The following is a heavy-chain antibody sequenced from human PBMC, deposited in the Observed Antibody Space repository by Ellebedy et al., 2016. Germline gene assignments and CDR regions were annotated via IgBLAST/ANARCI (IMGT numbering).Heavy chain of an antibody. CDR3: AREGRGIAVAGPDY. CDR1: GGSISSSSYY. D-gene: IGHD6-19*01. V-gene: IGHV4-39*02. Sequence: SETLSLTCTVSGGSISSSSYYWGWIRQPPGKGLEWIGSIYYSGSTYYNPSLKSRVTISVDTSKNQFSLKLSSVTAADTAVYYCAREGRGIAVAGPDYWGQGTLVTVSS. J-gene: IGHJ4*02. CDR2: IYYSGST.